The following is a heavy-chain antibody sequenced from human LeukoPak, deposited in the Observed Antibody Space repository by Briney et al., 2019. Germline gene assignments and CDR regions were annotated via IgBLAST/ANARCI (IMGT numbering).Heavy chain of an antibody. V-gene: IGHV3-53*01. CDR1: GFTFSSYS. CDR2: IYDSGTT. CDR3: ARWHTSGDNYYYDY. J-gene: IGHJ4*02. Sequence: GGSLRLSCAASGFTFSSYSMNWVRQAPGKGLEWVSIIYDSGTTYYADSVKGRFTISRDNSKNTLYLQMNSLRAEDTAVYYCARWHTSGDNYYYDYWGQGTLVTVSS. D-gene: IGHD2-21*01.